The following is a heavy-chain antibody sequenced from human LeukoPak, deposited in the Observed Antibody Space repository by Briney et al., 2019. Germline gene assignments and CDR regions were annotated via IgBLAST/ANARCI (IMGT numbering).Heavy chain of an antibody. J-gene: IGHJ4*02. D-gene: IGHD6-13*01. CDR2: IYHSGST. Sequence: SETLSLTCTVSDGSISTYYWSWIRQPPGKGLEWIGYIYHSGSTYYNPSLKSRVTISVDRSKNQFSLKLSSVTAADTAVYYCASTYSSSWDGGFDYWGQGTLVTVSS. V-gene: IGHV4-59*12. CDR1: DGSISTYY. CDR3: ASTYSSSWDGGFDY.